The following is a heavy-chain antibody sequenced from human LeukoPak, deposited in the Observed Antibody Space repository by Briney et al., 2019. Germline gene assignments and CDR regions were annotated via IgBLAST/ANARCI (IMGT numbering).Heavy chain of an antibody. CDR2: ISGSGGST. V-gene: IGHV3-23*01. CDR3: AKESPSPSIAAAGTVY. J-gene: IGHJ4*02. Sequence: PGGSLRLSCAASGFTFSSYAMSWVRQAPGKGLEWVSAISGSGGSTYYADSVKGRFTISRVNSKNTLYLQMNSLRAEDTAVYYCAKESPSPSIAAAGTVYWGQGTLVTVSS. CDR1: GFTFSSYA. D-gene: IGHD6-13*01.